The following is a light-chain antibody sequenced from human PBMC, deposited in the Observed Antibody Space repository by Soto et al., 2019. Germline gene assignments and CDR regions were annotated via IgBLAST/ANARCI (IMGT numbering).Light chain of an antibody. CDR2: DVS. CDR1: SSDVGGYNY. CDR3: SSYTGSSTYVV. V-gene: IGLV2-14*01. Sequence: QSALTQPASVSGSPGQSITISCTGTSSDVGGYNYVSWYQPHPGKAPKLMIYDVSNRPSGVSNRFSGSESANTASLTISGLQAEYEADYYCSSYTGSSTYVVFGGGTKLTVL. J-gene: IGLJ2*01.